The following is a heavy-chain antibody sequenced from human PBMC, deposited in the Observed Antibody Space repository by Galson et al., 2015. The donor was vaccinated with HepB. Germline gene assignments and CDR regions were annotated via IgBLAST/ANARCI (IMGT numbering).Heavy chain of an antibody. CDR1: GFTFSSYA. J-gene: IGHJ4*02. V-gene: IGHV3-23*01. D-gene: IGHD3-22*01. Sequence: SLRLSCAASGFTFSSYAMSWVRQAPGKGLEWVPAISGSGGSTYYADSVKGRFTISRDNSKNTLYLQMNSLRAEDTAVYYCAKDGSDTDADYYDSSGYYYSYFDYWGQGTLVTVSS. CDR2: ISGSGGST. CDR3: AKDGSDTDADYYDSSGYYYSYFDY.